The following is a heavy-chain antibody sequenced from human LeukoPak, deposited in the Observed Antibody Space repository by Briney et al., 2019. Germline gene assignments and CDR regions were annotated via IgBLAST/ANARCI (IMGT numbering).Heavy chain of an antibody. CDR1: GGSFSGYY. J-gene: IGHJ4*02. CDR3: ARVRIPYYYGSGSYYKARTTYFDY. Sequence: PSETLSLTCAVYGGSFSGYYWSWIRQPPGKGLEWIGEINHSGSTNYNPSLKSRVTISVDTSKSQFSLKLSSVTAADTAVYYCARVRIPYYYGSGSYYKARTTYFDYWGQGTLVTVSS. CDR2: INHSGST. D-gene: IGHD3-10*01. V-gene: IGHV4-34*01.